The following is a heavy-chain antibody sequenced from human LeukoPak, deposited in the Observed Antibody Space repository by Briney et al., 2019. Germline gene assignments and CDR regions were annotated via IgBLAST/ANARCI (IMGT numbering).Heavy chain of an antibody. V-gene: IGHV3-13*01. D-gene: IGHD6-6*01. CDR1: GFTFSSYD. CDR3: ARGSEVAARGYYYYGMDV. CDR2: IGTAGDT. J-gene: IGHJ6*02. Sequence: GGSLRLSCAASGFTFSSYDMHWVRQATGKGLEWVSAIGTAGDTYYPGSVKGRFTISRENAKNSLYPQMNSLRAGDTAVYYCARGSEVAARGYYYYGMDVWGQGTTVTVSS.